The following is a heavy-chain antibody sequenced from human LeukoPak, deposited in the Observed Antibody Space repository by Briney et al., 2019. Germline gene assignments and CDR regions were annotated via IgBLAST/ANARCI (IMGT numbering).Heavy chain of an antibody. V-gene: IGHV4-31*03. CDR1: GGSISSGGYY. J-gene: IGHJ4*02. D-gene: IGHD5-12*01. CDR2: IYYSGST. CDR3: ARHRLLYKNGYDYYFDY. Sequence: SETLSLTCTVSGGSISSGGYYWSWIRQHPGKGLEWIGYIYYSGSTYYNPSLKSRVTISVDTSKNQFSLKLTSVTAADTAVYYCARHRLLYKNGYDYYFDYWGQGTLVTVSS.